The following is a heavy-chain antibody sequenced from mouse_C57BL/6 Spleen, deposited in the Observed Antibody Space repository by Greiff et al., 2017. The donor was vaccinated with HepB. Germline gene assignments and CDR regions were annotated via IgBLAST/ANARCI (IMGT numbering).Heavy chain of an antibody. D-gene: IGHD1-1*01. CDR2: IYPRSGNT. Sequence: VQLQQSGAELARPGASVKLSCKASGYTFTSYGISWVKQRTGQGLEWIGEIYPRSGNTYYNEKFKGKATLTADKSSSTAYMELRSLTSEDSAVYFCARSYVSTYYFDYWGQGTTLTVSS. CDR3: ARSYVSTYYFDY. V-gene: IGHV1-81*01. J-gene: IGHJ2*01. CDR1: GYTFTSYG.